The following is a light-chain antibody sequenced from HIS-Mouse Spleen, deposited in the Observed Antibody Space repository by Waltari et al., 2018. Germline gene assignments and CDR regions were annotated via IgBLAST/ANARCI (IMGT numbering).Light chain of an antibody. V-gene: IGLV2-14*03. CDR1: SRDVGGYNY. CDR2: DVS. CDR3: SSYTSSSTLA. Sequence: QSALTQPASVSGSPGQSITISCTGTSRDVGGYNYVPWYQHPPGKAPKLMIYDVSNRPSGVSNRFSGSKSGNTASLTISGLQAEDEADYYCSSYTSSSTLAFGGGTKLTVL. J-gene: IGLJ2*01.